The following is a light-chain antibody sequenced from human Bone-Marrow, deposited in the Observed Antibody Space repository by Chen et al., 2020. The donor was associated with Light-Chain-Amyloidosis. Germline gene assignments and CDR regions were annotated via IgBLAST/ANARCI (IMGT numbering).Light chain of an antibody. CDR2: DAS. CDR3: QVWDRSSDRPV. CDR1: NIGSTS. V-gene: IGLV3-21*02. J-gene: IGLJ3*02. Sequence: SYVLPQPSSVSVAPGQTSTIACGGNNIGSTSVHWYQQTPGQAPLLVVYDASDRPSGTPERLSGSNSGNTATLTISRVEAGDEADYYCQVWDRSSDRPVFGGGTKLTVL.